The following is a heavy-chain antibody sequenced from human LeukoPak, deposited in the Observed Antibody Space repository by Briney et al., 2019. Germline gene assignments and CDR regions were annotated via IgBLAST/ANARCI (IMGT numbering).Heavy chain of an antibody. D-gene: IGHD1-26*01. CDR3: ARDGERIWGSYSVFYYYYMDV. CDR2: INPNSGGT. Sequence: PRASVKVSCKASGYTFTGYYMHWVRQAPGQGLEWMGWINPNSGGTNYAQKFQGRVTMTRDTSISTAYMELSRLRSDDTAVYYCARDGERIWGSYSVFYYYYMDVWGKGTTVTVSS. CDR1: GYTFTGYY. V-gene: IGHV1-2*02. J-gene: IGHJ6*03.